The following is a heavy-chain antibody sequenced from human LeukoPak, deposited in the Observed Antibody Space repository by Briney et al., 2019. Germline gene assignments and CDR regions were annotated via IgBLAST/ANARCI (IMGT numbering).Heavy chain of an antibody. J-gene: IGHJ5*02. CDR2: INHSGST. D-gene: IGHD6-19*01. V-gene: IGHV4-34*01. CDR3: ARRSGGWYGNWFDP. Sequence: SETLSLTCAVYGGSFSGYYWSWIRQPPGKGLEWIGEINHSGSTNYNPSLKSRVTISVDTSKNQFSLKLSSVTAADTAAYYCARRSGGWYGNWFDPWGQGTLVTVSS. CDR1: GGSFSGYY.